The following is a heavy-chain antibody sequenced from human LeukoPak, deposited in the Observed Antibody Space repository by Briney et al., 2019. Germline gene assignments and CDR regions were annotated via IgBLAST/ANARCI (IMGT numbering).Heavy chain of an antibody. J-gene: IGHJ4*02. CDR2: INPNSGGT. CDR3: AKDGFPYSGYEDRPTHHFDY. V-gene: IGHV1-2*02. Sequence: WASVKVSCKASGYTFTDYYMHWVRQAPGQGLEWMGWINPNSGGTNYAQKFQGRVTMTRDKSISTAYMELYSLRSDDTALYYCAKDGFPYSGYEDRPTHHFDYWGQGTLVTVSS. D-gene: IGHD5-12*01. CDR1: GYTFTDYY.